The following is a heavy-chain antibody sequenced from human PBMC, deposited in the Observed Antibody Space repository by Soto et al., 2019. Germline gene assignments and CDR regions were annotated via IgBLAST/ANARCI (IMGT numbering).Heavy chain of an antibody. J-gene: IGHJ5*01. Sequence: SETLSLTCTVSGDSITSGDYYWSWVRQPPGKGLEWIGNIFYSGSTYYKASLKSRVTISLDMSRNQFSLKLTSVTAADTAVYYCARAEVAVAGSGWFDAWGHGTLVTVSS. V-gene: IGHV4-30-4*01. CDR2: IFYSGST. CDR1: GDSITSGDYY. CDR3: ARAEVAVAGSGWFDA. D-gene: IGHD6-19*01.